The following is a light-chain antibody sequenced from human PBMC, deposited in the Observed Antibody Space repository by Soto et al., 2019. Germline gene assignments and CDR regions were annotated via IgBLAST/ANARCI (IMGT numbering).Light chain of an antibody. CDR3: QQYNSWPLT. CDR2: DIS. Sequence: ETVITQSPATPSVSPGERATLSCRASQSVSSNLAWYQQKPGQPPRLLIYDISTRATGIPTRFSGSGSGTEFTLTINSLQSEDFAVYYCQQYNSWPLTFGGGTKVDIK. CDR1: QSVSSN. V-gene: IGKV3D-15*01. J-gene: IGKJ4*01.